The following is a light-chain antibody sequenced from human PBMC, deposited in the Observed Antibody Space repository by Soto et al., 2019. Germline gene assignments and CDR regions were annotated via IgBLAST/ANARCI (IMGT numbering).Light chain of an antibody. CDR2: NDS. Sequence: SYELTQPPSVSVAPGKTASITCGGNTIGSNSVHWYQQKPGQAPVLVICNDSDRPSGIPERFSGSKFGNTATLTISRVEAGDEADYYCQVWDSSSDHVIFGGGTKLTVL. V-gene: IGLV3-21*04. J-gene: IGLJ2*01. CDR1: TIGSNS. CDR3: QVWDSSSDHVI.